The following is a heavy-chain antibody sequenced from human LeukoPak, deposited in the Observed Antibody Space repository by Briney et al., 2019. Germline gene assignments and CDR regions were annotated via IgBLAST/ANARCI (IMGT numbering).Heavy chain of an antibody. Sequence: GGSLRLSCAASGFTFSSYWMSWVRRAPGKGLEWVANIKQDGSEKYYVDSVKGRFTISRDNAKNSLYLQMNSLRAEDTAVYYCARYFDWLLGYFDYWGQGTLVTVSS. D-gene: IGHD3-9*01. CDR2: IKQDGSEK. J-gene: IGHJ4*02. CDR1: GFTFSSYW. V-gene: IGHV3-7*01. CDR3: ARYFDWLLGYFDY.